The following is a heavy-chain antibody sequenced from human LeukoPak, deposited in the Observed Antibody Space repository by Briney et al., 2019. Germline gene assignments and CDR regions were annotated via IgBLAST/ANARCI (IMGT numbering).Heavy chain of an antibody. V-gene: IGHV1-69*05. Sequence: SVKVSCKASGGTFSSYAISWVRQAPGQGLEWVGGIIPIFGTANYAQKFQGRVTITTDESTSTAYMELSSLRSEDTAVYYCARSGGGKYQLLYFDYWGQGTLVTVSS. J-gene: IGHJ4*02. CDR1: GGTFSSYA. CDR3: ARSGGGKYQLLYFDY. CDR2: IIPIFGTA. D-gene: IGHD2-2*01.